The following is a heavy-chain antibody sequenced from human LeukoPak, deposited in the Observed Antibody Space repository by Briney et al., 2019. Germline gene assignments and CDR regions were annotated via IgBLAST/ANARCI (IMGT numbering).Heavy chain of an antibody. Sequence: ASLKVSNKHCGYSFPSYYMHWLRQAPGQGLEWLAKTIPSGDNTDSAQKFQGSVTMTRDTPTSTVYMEVSSLRSDAPTVYSRARGRTSGFNTFDYWGPGTLVTVP. CDR1: GYSFPSYY. CDR2: TIPSGDNT. J-gene: IGHJ4*02. CDR3: ARGRTSGFNTFDY. V-gene: IGHV1-46*01. D-gene: IGHD1-1*01.